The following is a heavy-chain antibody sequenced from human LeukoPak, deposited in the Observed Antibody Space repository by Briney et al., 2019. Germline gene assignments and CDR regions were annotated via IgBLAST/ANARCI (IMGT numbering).Heavy chain of an antibody. CDR2: LWYDGTNK. V-gene: IGHV3-33*01. CDR1: GFSFSSYG. CDR3: ARARNNYDSSGYSALDY. D-gene: IGHD3-22*01. J-gene: IGHJ4*02. Sequence: GRSLRLSCAASGFSFSSYGMHWVRQAAGKGLEWVASLWYDGTNKYYADSVKGRFTISRDNSKNTLYLQMNSLRAEDTAVYYCARARNNYDSSGYSALDYWGQGTLVTVSS.